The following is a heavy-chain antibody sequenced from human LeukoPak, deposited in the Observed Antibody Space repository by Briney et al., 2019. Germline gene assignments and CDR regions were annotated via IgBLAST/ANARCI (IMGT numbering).Heavy chain of an antibody. CDR1: GGTFSSYA. J-gene: IGHJ3*02. CDR2: IIPIFGTA. Sequence: SVKVSCKASGGTFSSYAISWVRQAPGQGLEWMGGIIPIFGTANYAQKFQGRVTITADESTSTAYMELSSLRSEDTAVYYCARDSYSYGQSYDAFDIWGQGTMVTVPS. D-gene: IGHD5-18*01. V-gene: IGHV1-69*13. CDR3: ARDSYSYGQSYDAFDI.